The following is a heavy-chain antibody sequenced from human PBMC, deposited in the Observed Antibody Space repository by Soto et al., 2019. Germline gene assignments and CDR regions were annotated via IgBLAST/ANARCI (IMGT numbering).Heavy chain of an antibody. CDR1: GYTFTSYG. CDR3: ARDHLGRFLEWLPILGYYYYGMDV. D-gene: IGHD3-3*01. Sequence: QVQLVQSGAEVKKPGASVKVSCKASGYTFTSYGINWVRQAPGQGLEWMGWISAYNGNTNYAQKLQGRVTMTTDTSTRTANMELTSMRTDDTDVYYCARDHLGRFLEWLPILGYYYYGMDVWGQGTTVTVSS. J-gene: IGHJ6*02. CDR2: ISAYNGNT. V-gene: IGHV1-18*01.